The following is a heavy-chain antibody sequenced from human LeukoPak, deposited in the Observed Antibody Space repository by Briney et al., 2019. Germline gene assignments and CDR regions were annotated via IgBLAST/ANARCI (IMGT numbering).Heavy chain of an antibody. CDR1: GGSISSYY. J-gene: IGHJ4*02. CDR2: IYSNGNT. V-gene: IGHV4-59*01. Sequence: SETLSLTCTVSGGSISSYYWSWVRQPPGKGLEWIGYIYSNGNTKYNPSLKSRVTISVDTSKNQFSLKLSSVTAADTAVYYCAREIRFLEWFDNWGQGTLVTVSS. CDR3: AREIRFLEWFDN. D-gene: IGHD3-3*01.